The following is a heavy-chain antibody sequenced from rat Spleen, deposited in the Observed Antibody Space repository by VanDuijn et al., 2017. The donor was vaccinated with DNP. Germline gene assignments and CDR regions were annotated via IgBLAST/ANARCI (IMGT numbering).Heavy chain of an antibody. Sequence: EVQLVESGGGQVQPGGSLTLSCAASGFTLNKYWMTWVRQAPGKGLAWVASISNTGDSTYYSDSVKGRFSLSRDNAKSTLYLQVNSLRSEDTATYYCTSNPHIRTAAPFDYWGQGVMVTVSS. D-gene: IGHD3-8*01. CDR2: ISNTGDST. V-gene: IGHV5-31*01. J-gene: IGHJ2*01. CDR3: TSNPHIRTAAPFDY. CDR1: GFTLNKYW.